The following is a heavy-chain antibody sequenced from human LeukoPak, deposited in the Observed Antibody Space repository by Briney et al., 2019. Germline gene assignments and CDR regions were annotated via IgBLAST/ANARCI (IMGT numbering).Heavy chain of an antibody. CDR1: GFTFSSYE. J-gene: IGHJ4*02. Sequence: GGSLGLSCAASGFTFSSYEMNWVRQAPGKGLEWVSYISSSGSTIYYADSVKGRFTISRDNAKNSLYLQMNSLRAEDTAVYYCARDTLVYSGSYLGSREPSDYWGQGTLVTVSS. CDR3: ARDTLVYSGSYLGSREPSDY. V-gene: IGHV3-48*03. D-gene: IGHD1-26*01. CDR2: ISSSGSTI.